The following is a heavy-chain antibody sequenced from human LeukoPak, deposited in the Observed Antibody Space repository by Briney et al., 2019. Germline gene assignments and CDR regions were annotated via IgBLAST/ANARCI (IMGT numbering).Heavy chain of an antibody. Sequence: GGSLRLSCAASGFSFSPYSMNWLRQAPGKGLEWVSYIGSSSGTIYYADSVRGRFTISGDNAKNSLYLQMNSLRAEDTAVYYCARVRSSYYYESSGYYHYDAFDIWGQGTMVTVSS. CDR3: ARVRSSYYYESSGYYHYDAFDI. CDR1: GFSFSPYS. CDR2: IGSSSGTI. D-gene: IGHD3-22*01. V-gene: IGHV3-48*01. J-gene: IGHJ3*02.